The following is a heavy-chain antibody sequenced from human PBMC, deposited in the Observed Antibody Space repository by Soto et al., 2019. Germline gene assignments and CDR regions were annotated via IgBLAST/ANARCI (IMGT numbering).Heavy chain of an antibody. Sequence: ASVKVSCKASGYTFTSYAMHWVRQAPGQRLEWMGWINAGNGNTKYSQRFQGRVTITRDTSASTAYMELSSLRSEDTAVHYCAVPIAAAGTPSYYCYGMDVWGQGTTVTVSS. CDR2: INAGNGNT. D-gene: IGHD6-13*01. J-gene: IGHJ6*02. CDR1: GYTFTSYA. V-gene: IGHV1-3*01. CDR3: AVPIAAAGTPSYYCYGMDV.